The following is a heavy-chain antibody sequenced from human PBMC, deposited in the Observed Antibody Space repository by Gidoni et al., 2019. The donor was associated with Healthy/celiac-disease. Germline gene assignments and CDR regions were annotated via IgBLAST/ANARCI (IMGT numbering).Heavy chain of an antibody. CDR1: GFSFRDYY. Sequence: QVQLVESGGGLVKPGGSLRLSCAASGFSFRDYYMSWIRQDPGKGLDWVSYISSRSSYTNYADSVKGRFTISRDNAKNSLYLQMNSLRAEDTAVYYCARGTGYSSSSYYYGMDVWGQGTTVTVSS. CDR3: ARGTGYSSSSYYYGMDV. V-gene: IGHV3-11*05. CDR2: ISSRSSYT. D-gene: IGHD6-13*01. J-gene: IGHJ6*02.